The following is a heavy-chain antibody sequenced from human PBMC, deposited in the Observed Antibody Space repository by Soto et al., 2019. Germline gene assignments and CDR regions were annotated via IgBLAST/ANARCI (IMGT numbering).Heavy chain of an antibody. Sequence: EVQLLESGGGLVQPGGSLRLSCEASGFTFSNYAMNWVRQAPGKGLEWVSTISGSDGTTFYTDSVKGRFTISRDNSKNTLFLQMNSLRAEDTATYYCATSLAFYDYRRKDRSGYWGQGALVIVSS. CDR2: ISGSDGTT. CDR3: ATSLAFYDYRRKDRSGY. J-gene: IGHJ4*02. V-gene: IGHV3-23*01. D-gene: IGHD3-3*01. CDR1: GFTFSNYA.